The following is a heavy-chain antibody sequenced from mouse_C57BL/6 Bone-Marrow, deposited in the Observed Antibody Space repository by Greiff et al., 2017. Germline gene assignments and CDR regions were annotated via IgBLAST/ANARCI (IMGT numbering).Heavy chain of an antibody. CDR2: IYPRSGNT. J-gene: IGHJ4*01. D-gene: IGHD2-5*01. V-gene: IGHV1-81*01. CDR1: GYTFTSYG. CDR3: ARSVAYYSNLYAMDY. Sequence: VQLQQSGAELARPGASVKLSCKASGYTFTSYGISWVKQRTGQGLEWIGEIYPRSGNTYYNEKFKGKATLTAEKSSSTAYMQLSSLTSEDSAVYFCARSVAYYSNLYAMDYWGQGTSVTVSS.